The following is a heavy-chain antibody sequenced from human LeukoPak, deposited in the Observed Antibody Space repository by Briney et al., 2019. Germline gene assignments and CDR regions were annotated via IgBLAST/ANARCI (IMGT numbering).Heavy chain of an antibody. CDR1: GFTFSSYV. J-gene: IGHJ4*02. D-gene: IGHD3-22*01. CDR2: IWYDGSNK. CDR3: ASEGNDSSGYLDY. Sequence: GGSLRLSCAASGFTFSSYVMHWVRQAPGKGLEWVAVIWYDGSNKYYADSVKGRFTISRDNSKNTLYLQMNSLRAEDTAVYYCASEGNDSSGYLDYWGQGTLVTVSS. V-gene: IGHV3-33*01.